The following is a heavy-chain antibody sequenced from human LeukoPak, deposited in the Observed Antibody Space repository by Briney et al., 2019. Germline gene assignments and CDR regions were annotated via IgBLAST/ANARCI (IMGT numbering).Heavy chain of an antibody. CDR1: GFTFSSYG. D-gene: IGHD6-19*01. CDR3: ARAAVAGTDFDY. Sequence: GGSLRLSCSASGFTFSSYGMHWVRQAPGKGLEWVAFIRYDGSIKYYADSVKGRFTISRDNAKNSLYLQMNSLRAEDTAVYYCARAAVAGTDFDYWGQGTLVTVSS. V-gene: IGHV3-30*02. J-gene: IGHJ4*02. CDR2: IRYDGSIK.